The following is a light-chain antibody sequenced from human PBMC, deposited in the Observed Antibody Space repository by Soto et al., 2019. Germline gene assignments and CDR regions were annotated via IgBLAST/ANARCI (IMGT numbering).Light chain of an antibody. V-gene: IGKV3-15*01. CDR2: GAS. CDR1: QSVSSN. Sequence: EIVMTQSPATLSVSPGERATLSCRASQSVSSNLAWYQQKPGQAPRLLIYGASTRATGIPARFSGNGSGTEFTLNISSLQSEDFAVYYCQQYSNWPPYTFGQGTKLEIK. J-gene: IGKJ2*01. CDR3: QQYSNWPPYT.